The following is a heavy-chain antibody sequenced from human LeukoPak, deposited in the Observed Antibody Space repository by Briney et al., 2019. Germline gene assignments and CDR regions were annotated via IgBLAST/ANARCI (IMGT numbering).Heavy chain of an antibody. V-gene: IGHV4-4*07. CDR2: IYTSGST. Sequence: SETLSLTCSVSGVSISSYYWSWIRQPAGKGLEWIGRIYTSGSTNYNPSLKSRVTMSVDTSKNQFSLKLSSVTAADTAVYYCARDSSSGYFSDAFDIWGQGTMVTVSS. J-gene: IGHJ3*02. CDR3: ARDSSSGYFSDAFDI. CDR1: GVSISSYY. D-gene: IGHD3-22*01.